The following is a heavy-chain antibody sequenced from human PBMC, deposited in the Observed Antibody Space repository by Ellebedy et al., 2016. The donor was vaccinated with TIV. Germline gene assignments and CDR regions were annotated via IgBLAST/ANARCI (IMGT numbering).Heavy chain of an antibody. CDR2: ISSSSSYT. J-gene: IGHJ4*02. Sequence: GESLKISXAASGFTFSDYYMSWIRQAPGKGLEWVSYISSSSSYTNYADSVKGRFTISRDNAKNSLYLQMNSLRAEDTAVYYCARSPPSDNTGGFDYWGQGTLVTVSS. CDR1: GFTFSDYY. CDR3: ARSPPSDNTGGFDY. D-gene: IGHD2-21*01. V-gene: IGHV3-11*06.